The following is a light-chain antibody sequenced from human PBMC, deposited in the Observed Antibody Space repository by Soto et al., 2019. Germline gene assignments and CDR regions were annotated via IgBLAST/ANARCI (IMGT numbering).Light chain of an antibody. J-gene: IGKJ3*01. Sequence: DIQMTQSPSTLSASVGDTVTITCRTSQTINNLLAWYQKKPGKAPGPLIFDASTVNPGVPSRFSGSGSGTDFTLTISDLQPDDFATYYCQHYDIYGRLTFVPGTTVDIK. CDR1: QTINNL. CDR3: QHYDIYGRLT. V-gene: IGKV1-5*01. CDR2: DAS.